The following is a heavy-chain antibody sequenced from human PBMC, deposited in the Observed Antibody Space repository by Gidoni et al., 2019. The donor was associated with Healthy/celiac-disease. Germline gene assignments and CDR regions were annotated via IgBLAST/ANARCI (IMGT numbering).Heavy chain of an antibody. Sequence: QVQLQESGPGLVKPSETLSFTCTVSGGSISSYYWSWIRQPPGKGLEWIGYIYYSGSTNYNPSLKSRVTISVDTSKNQFSLKLSSVTAADTAVYYCARYRGITGTTYYYYYMDVWGKGTTVTVSS. CDR2: IYYSGST. CDR1: GGSISSYY. CDR3: ARYRGITGTTYYYYYMDV. D-gene: IGHD1-20*01. J-gene: IGHJ6*03. V-gene: IGHV4-59*08.